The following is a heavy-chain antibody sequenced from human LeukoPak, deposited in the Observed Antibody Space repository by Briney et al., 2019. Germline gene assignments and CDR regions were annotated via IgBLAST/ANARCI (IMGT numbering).Heavy chain of an antibody. V-gene: IGHV3-23*01. CDR2: ISVNGGTT. Sequence: GGSLRLSCAASGFTFSSYAMTWVRQAPGKGLEWVSSISVNGGTTYYADSVKGRFTISRDSSKNTLYLQMNSLRAEDTAVYYCVKGGGNVRRYFEYWGQGALVTVSS. J-gene: IGHJ4*02. D-gene: IGHD4-23*01. CDR1: GFTFSSYA. CDR3: VKGGGNVRRYFEY.